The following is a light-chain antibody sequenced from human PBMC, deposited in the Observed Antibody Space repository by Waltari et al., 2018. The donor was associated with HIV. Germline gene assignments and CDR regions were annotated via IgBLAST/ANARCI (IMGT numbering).Light chain of an antibody. J-gene: IGLJ1*01. CDR1: TSNLGSNH. V-gene: IGLV1-47*01. CDR2: NNN. CDR3: AAWDDSLSGQGV. Sequence: QSVLSQPPSASGTPGQRVTISCSGRTSNLGSNHVYWSQQFPGTTPKLLIFNNNQRPSGVPERFSGSKSGTSASLAISGLRSEDEGDYYCAAWDDSLSGQGVFGTGTKVTVL.